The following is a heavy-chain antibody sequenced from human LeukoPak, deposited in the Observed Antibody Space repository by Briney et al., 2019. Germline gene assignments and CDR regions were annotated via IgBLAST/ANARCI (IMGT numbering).Heavy chain of an antibody. CDR3: ARAQVGATTGGLFDY. D-gene: IGHD1-26*01. CDR1: GGSFSGYY. V-gene: IGHV4-34*01. J-gene: IGHJ4*02. CDR2: INHSGST. Sequence: ETLSLTCAVYGGSFSGYYWSWVRQPPGKGLEWIGEINHSGSTNYNPSLKSRVTISVDTSKNQFSLKLSSVTAADTAVYYCARAQVGATTGGLFDYWGQGTLVTVSS.